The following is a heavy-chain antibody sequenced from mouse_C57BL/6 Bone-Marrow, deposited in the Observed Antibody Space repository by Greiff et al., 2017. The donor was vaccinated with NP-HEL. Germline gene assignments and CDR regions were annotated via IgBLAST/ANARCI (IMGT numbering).Heavy chain of an antibody. J-gene: IGHJ2*01. V-gene: IGHV1-74*01. CDR1: GYTFTSYW. CDR2: IHPSDSDT. D-gene: IGHD1-2*01. CDR3: AIEGLSSSLCPRRGNY. Sequence: QVQLHQPGAELVKPGASVKVSCKASGYTFTSYWMHWVKQRPGQGLEWIGRIHPSDSDTNYNQKFKGKATLTVDKSSSPAYMQLSSLTSEDSAVYYCAIEGLSSSLCPRRGNYWGQGATLTVSS.